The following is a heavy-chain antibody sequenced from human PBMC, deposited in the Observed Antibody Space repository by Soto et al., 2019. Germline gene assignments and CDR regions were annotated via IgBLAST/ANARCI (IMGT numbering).Heavy chain of an antibody. Sequence: SETLSLTCSVSGGAITEDIWSWVRQTPGKGLEWIAYIHRSVSKNYNPSLKSRVTISADTSKNEISLKLKSVNAADTAVYYCVRDEGRERGYYYGMDVWGQGTAVTVSS. V-gene: IGHV4-59*01. CDR1: GGAITEDI. J-gene: IGHJ6*02. D-gene: IGHD1-1*01. CDR2: IHRSVSK. CDR3: VRDEGRERGYYYGMDV.